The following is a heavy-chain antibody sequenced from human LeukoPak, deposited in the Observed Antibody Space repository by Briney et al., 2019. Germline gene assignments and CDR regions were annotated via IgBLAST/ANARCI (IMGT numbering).Heavy chain of an antibody. CDR1: GGSISSSSYY. Sequence: SETLSLTCTVSGGSISSSSYYWGWIRQPPGKGLEWIGSIYYSGSTYYNPSLKSRVTISVDTSKNQFSLKLSSVTAADTAVYYCARARGRWPQAFFDYWGQGTLVTVSS. CDR3: ARARGRWPQAFFDY. V-gene: IGHV4-39*07. J-gene: IGHJ4*02. CDR2: IYYSGST. D-gene: IGHD5-24*01.